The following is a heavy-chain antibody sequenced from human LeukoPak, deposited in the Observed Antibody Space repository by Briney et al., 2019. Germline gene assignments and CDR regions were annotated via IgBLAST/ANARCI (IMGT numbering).Heavy chain of an antibody. CDR3: AKDKRAGSSWYYFDY. CDR2: ISWNSGSI. CDR1: GFTFDDYA. V-gene: IGHV3-9*01. J-gene: IGHJ4*02. Sequence: GRSLRLSCAASGFTFDDYAMHWVRQAPGKGLEGVSVISWNSGSIGYADSVKVRFTISRDNAKNSLYLQMNSLRAEDTALYYCAKDKRAGSSWYYFDYWGQGTLVTVSS. D-gene: IGHD6-13*01.